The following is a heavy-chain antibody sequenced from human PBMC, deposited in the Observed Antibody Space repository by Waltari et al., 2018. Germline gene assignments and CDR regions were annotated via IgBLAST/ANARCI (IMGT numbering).Heavy chain of an antibody. V-gene: IGHV4-61*02. J-gene: IGHJ2*01. Sequence: QVQLQESGPGLVKPSQTLSLTCTVSGGSISSGSYYWSWIRQPAGKGLEWIGRIYTSGSTNYNPSLKSRVTISVDTSKNQFSLKLSSVTAADTAVYYCARVGRTMVRGVGWYFDLWGRGTLVTVSS. CDR3: ARVGRTMVRGVGWYFDL. D-gene: IGHD3-10*01. CDR1: GGSISSGSYY. CDR2: IYTSGST.